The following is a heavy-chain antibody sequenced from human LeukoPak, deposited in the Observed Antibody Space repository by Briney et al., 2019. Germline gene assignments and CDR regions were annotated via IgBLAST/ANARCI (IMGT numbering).Heavy chain of an antibody. CDR1: GFTFSSYG. CDR3: AKGCSGGSCSPFDY. V-gene: IGHV3-30*18. Sequence: GGSLRLSCAASGFTFSSYGLHWVRQAPGKGLEWVAVISYDGSNKYYADSVKGRFTISRDNSKNTLYLQMNSLRAEDTAVYYCAKGCSGGSCSPFDYWGQGTLVTVSS. D-gene: IGHD2-15*01. J-gene: IGHJ4*02. CDR2: ISYDGSNK.